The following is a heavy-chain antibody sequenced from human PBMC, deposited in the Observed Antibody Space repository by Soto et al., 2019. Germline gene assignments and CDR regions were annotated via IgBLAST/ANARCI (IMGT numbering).Heavy chain of an antibody. CDR3: AKGNRGSYYYDSSGYKPPFDY. V-gene: IGHV3-30*18. CDR1: GFTFSSYG. Sequence: GGSLRLSCAASGFTFSSYGMHWVRQAPGKGLEWVAVISYDGSNKYYADSVKGRFTISRDNSKNTLYLQMNSLRAEDTAVYYCAKGNRGSYYYDSSGYKPPFDYWGQGTLVTVS. J-gene: IGHJ4*02. CDR2: ISYDGSNK. D-gene: IGHD3-22*01.